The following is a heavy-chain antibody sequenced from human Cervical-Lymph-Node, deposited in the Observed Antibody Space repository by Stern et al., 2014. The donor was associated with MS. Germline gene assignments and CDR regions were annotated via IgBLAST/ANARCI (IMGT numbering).Heavy chain of an antibody. V-gene: IGHV4-59*11. J-gene: IGHJ5*02. CDR2: IYYSGTT. CDR1: GASIDHHF. CDR3: ARATDL. Sequence: VQLEESGPGLLRHSETLSLTCTVSGASIDHHFWSWIRQPPGKGLEWIGYIYYSGTTNYNASLKGRVAISIDTSRTRFSLRLSSVTAADTAVYYCARATDLWGQGTLVAVSS.